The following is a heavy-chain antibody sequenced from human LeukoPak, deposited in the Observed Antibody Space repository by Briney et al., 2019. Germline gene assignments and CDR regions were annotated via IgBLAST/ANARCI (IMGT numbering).Heavy chain of an antibody. CDR3: ARSGRYCSGGSCYSGYYYYGMDV. CDR1: GGTFSSYA. D-gene: IGHD2-15*01. CDR2: IIPILGIA. V-gene: IGHV1-69*04. J-gene: IGHJ6*02. Sequence: ASVKVSCKASGGTFSSYAISWVRQAPGQGLEWMGRIIPILGIANYAQKFQGRVTITADKSTSTAYMELSSLRSGDTAVYYCARSGRYCSGGSCYSGYYYYGMDVWGQGTTVTVSS.